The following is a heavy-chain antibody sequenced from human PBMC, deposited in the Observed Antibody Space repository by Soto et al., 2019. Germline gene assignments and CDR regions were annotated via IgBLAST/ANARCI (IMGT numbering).Heavy chain of an antibody. CDR3: AKGEEDIVVVVAATSYGMDV. V-gene: IGHV1-69*02. CDR1: GGTFSSYT. J-gene: IGHJ6*02. Sequence: QVQLVQSGAEVKKPGSSVKVSCKASGGTFSSYTISWVRQAPGQGLEWMGRIIPILGIANYAQKFQGRVTITADKSTSTAYMELSSLRSEDTAVYYCAKGEEDIVVVVAATSYGMDVWGQGTTVTVSS. CDR2: IIPILGIA. D-gene: IGHD2-15*01.